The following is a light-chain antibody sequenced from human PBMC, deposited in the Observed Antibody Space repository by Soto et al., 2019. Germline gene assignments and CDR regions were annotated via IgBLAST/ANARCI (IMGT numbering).Light chain of an antibody. CDR2: AAS. CDR1: QGISSY. Sequence: DIQLTQSPSSLSASVGDRVTITCRASQGISSYLAWYQQKPGKAPNLLIYAASTLQSGVSSRFRGSGSGTAFTLTISSLQPEDFATYYCQQLDTYPLTFGGGTKVDIK. CDR3: QQLDTYPLT. J-gene: IGKJ4*01. V-gene: IGKV1-9*01.